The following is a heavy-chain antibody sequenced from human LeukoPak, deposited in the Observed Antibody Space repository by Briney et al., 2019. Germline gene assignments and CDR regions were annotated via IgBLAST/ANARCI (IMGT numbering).Heavy chain of an antibody. CDR3: ATDLDYTFDY. V-gene: IGHV3-74*03. CDR1: GFPFRVRW. J-gene: IGHJ4*02. D-gene: IGHD4-11*01. CDR2: IKKDGFFS. Sequence: GGSLRLSCTASGFPFRVRWVHWVRQAPGKGLVWISLIKKDGFFSTYADSVKGRFTISRDDAKNTLYLQMDSLRADDTAVYYCATDLDYTFDYWGRGTLVTVSS.